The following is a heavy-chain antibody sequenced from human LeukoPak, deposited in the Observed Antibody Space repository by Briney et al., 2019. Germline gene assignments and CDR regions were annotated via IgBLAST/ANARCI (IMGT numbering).Heavy chain of an antibody. D-gene: IGHD3-22*01. CDR2: INTGNGST. CDR3: ATSYYYHSGDYYRTDY. V-gene: IGHV1-3*04. Sequence: ASVKVSCKASGYTFTSYTLHWVRQAPGQRLEWMGWINTGNGSTKYSQKFQGRVTMTEDTSTDTAYMELSSLRSEDTAVYYCATSYYYHSGDYYRTDYWGQGTLVTVSS. J-gene: IGHJ4*02. CDR1: GYTFTSYT.